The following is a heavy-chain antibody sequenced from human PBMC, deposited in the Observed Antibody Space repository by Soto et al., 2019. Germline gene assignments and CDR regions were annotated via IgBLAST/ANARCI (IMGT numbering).Heavy chain of an antibody. V-gene: IGHV3-23*01. CDR3: AKDAVPYNGKWDWFDS. CDR1: RFTFSDFA. CDR2: IGGTGSDT. D-gene: IGHD1-26*01. J-gene: IGHJ5*01. Sequence: DVQLLESGGGLVQPGESLTLSCAASRFTFSDFAMSWVRQAPGKGLEWVSSIGGTGSDTYYADSVKGRFTISRDNSRNTLYLQMDNLRDEDTAAYYCAKDAVPYNGKWDWFDSWGQGTLVTVSS.